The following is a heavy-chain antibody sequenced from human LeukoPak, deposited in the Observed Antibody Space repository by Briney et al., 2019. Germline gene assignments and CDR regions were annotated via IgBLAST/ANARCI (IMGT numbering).Heavy chain of an antibody. D-gene: IGHD6-13*01. J-gene: IGHJ4*02. CDR1: GASISDYY. V-gene: IGHV4-59*13. Sequence: SETLSLTCTVSGASISDYYWSWIRQPPGKGLEWSGYIYYSGSTNYNPSLKSRVTISIDTSKNQFSLKVSSVTAADTAVYYCARARAAAGIDYFDYWGQGTLVTVSS. CDR2: IYYSGST. CDR3: ARARAAAGIDYFDY.